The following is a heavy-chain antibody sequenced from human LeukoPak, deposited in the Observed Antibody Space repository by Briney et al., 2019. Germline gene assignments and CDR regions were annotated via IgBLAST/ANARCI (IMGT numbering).Heavy chain of an antibody. V-gene: IGHV4-4*07. CDR1: GGSISSYY. CDR3: AREPDYYGSMDYYYYMDV. Sequence: SETLSLTCTVSGGSISSYYWSWIRQPAGKGLEWIGRIYTSGSTNYNPSLKSRVTISIDMSRNQFSLKLSSVTAADTAVYYCAREPDYYGSMDYYYYMDVWGKGTTVTVSS. CDR2: IYTSGST. D-gene: IGHD3-10*01. J-gene: IGHJ6*03.